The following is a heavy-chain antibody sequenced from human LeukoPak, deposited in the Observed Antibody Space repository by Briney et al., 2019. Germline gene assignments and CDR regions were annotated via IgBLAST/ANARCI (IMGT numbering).Heavy chain of an antibody. CDR1: GFTFSSYA. Sequence: GRSLRLSCAASGFTFSSYAMHWVRQAPGKGLERVAVISYDGSNKYYADSVKGRFTISRDNSKNTLYLQMNSLRAEDTAVYYCARDRAGVPAAPGDYWGQGTLVTVSS. V-gene: IGHV3-30*04. D-gene: IGHD2-2*01. J-gene: IGHJ4*02. CDR2: ISYDGSNK. CDR3: ARDRAGVPAAPGDY.